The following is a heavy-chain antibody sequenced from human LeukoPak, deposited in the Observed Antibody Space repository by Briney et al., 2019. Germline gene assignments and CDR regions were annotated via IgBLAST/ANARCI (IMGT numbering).Heavy chain of an antibody. J-gene: IGHJ6*03. D-gene: IGHD3-10*01. CDR1: GFTFSSYG. CDR2: IRYDGSNK. CDR3: AKTGRDYYYYYYMDV. Sequence: PGGSLRLSCAASGFTFSSYGMHWVRQAPGKGLEWVAFIRYDGSNKYYADSVKGRFTISRDNSKNTLYLQMNSLRAEDTAVYYGAKTGRDYYYYYYMDVWGKGTTVTVSS. V-gene: IGHV3-30*02.